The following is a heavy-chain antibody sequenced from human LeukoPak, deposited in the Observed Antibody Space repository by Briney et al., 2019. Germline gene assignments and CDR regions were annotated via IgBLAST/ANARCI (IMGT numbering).Heavy chain of an antibody. D-gene: IGHD5-12*01. CDR1: GGTFSSYA. J-gene: IGHJ5*02. CDR3: VVTTTTTVS. Sequence: ASVKVSCKASGGTFSSYAISWVRQAPGQGLEWMGWISTKTGNPTYARDFTGRFVFSLDTSVSTAYLQINSLKTEDTGVYYCVVTTTTTVSWGQGSLVTVSS. CDR2: ISTKTGNP. V-gene: IGHV7-4-1*02.